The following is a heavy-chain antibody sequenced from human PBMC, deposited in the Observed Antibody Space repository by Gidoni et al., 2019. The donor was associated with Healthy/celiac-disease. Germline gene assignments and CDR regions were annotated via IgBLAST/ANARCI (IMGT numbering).Heavy chain of an antibody. D-gene: IGHD3-10*01. CDR3: ARKRYGSGSYSNYYYYGMDV. J-gene: IGHJ6*02. CDR2: ITHSGST. V-gene: IGHV4-34*01. Sequence: QVQLQQWGAGLLKPSETLSLTCAVYGGSFSGYYWRWIRQPPGKGLEWIGEITHSGSTNYNPSLKSRVTISVDTSKNQFSLKLSSVTAADTAVYYCARKRYGSGSYSNYYYYGMDVWGQGTTVTVSS. CDR1: GGSFSGYY.